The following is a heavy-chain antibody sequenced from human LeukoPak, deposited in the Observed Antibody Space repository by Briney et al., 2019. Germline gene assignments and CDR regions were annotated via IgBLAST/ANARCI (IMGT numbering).Heavy chain of an antibody. J-gene: IGHJ4*02. CDR1: GDSISSYY. CDR2: IYYSGST. V-gene: IGHV4-59*01. Sequence: SETLSLTRTVSGDSISSYYWSWIRQPPGKGLEWIGYIYYSGSTNYNPSLKSRLTISVDTSKNQLSLKLSSVTAADTAVYYCARAKKAVAGFFDYWGQGTLVTVSS. D-gene: IGHD6-19*01. CDR3: ARAKKAVAGFFDY.